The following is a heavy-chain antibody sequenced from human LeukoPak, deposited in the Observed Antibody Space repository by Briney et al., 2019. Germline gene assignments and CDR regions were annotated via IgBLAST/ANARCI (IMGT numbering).Heavy chain of an antibody. D-gene: IGHD7-27*01. CDR3: ARESGDYYYYYYMDV. CDR1: GGSISSSSYY. V-gene: IGHV4-39*07. Sequence: SETLSLTCTVSGGSISSSSYYWGWIRQPPGKGLEWIGSIYYSGSTYYNPSLKSRVTISVDTSKNQFSLKLSSVTAADTAVYYCARESGDYYYYYYMDVWGRGTTVTVSS. J-gene: IGHJ6*03. CDR2: IYYSGST.